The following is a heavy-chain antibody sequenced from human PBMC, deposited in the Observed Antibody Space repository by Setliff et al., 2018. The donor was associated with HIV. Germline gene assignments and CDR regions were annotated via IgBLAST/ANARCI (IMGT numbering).Heavy chain of an antibody. V-gene: IGHV4-39*07. J-gene: IGHJ5*02. Sequence: SETLSLTCTVSGGSISSSSHYWGWIRQPPGKGLEWIGSIYYSGGTYYNPSLKSRVTISVDTSKNQFSLKLSSVTAADTAVYYCARVSRGGSSAGWFDPWGQGTLVTVSS. CDR2: IYYSGGT. CDR1: GGSISSSSHY. CDR3: ARVSRGGSSAGWFDP. D-gene: IGHD6-6*01.